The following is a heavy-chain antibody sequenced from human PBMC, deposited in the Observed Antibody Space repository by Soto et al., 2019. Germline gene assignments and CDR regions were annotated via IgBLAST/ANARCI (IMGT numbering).Heavy chain of an antibody. V-gene: IGHV4-4*07. CDR1: GGSFSSYY. D-gene: IGHD4-17*01. CDR3: ARMIDYGDCFNWFDP. J-gene: IGHJ5*02. Sequence: SETLSLTCTVSGGSFSSYYWSWIRQPAGKGLDWIGRIYTSGRTNYNPSLKSRVTMSVDTSKKQISLKLSSVTAADTAVYFCARMIDYGDCFNWFDPWGQGPLVTVSS. CDR2: IYTSGRT.